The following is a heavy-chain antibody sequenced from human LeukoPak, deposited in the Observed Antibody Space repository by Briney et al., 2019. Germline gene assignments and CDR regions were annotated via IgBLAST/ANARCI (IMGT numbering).Heavy chain of an antibody. Sequence: ASVKVSCKASGYTFTSYYIHWVRQAPGQGLEWMGIINPSGGSTSYAQKFQGRVTMTRDTSTSTVYMELSSLRSEDTAVYYCARLVRDCSGGSCYSGYNWFDPRGQGTLVTVSS. V-gene: IGHV1-46*01. D-gene: IGHD2-15*01. J-gene: IGHJ5*02. CDR3: ARLVRDCSGGSCYSGYNWFDP. CDR2: INPSGGST. CDR1: GYTFTSYY.